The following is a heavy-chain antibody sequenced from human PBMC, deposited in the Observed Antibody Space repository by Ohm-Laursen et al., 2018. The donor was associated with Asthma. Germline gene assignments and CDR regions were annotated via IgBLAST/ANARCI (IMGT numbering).Heavy chain of an antibody. Sequence: GASVKVSCKASGYTFTGYYMHWVRQAPGQGLEWMGGIIPIFGTANYAQKFQGRVTITADESTSTAYMELSSLRSEDTAVYYCARDLAYYYDSSGYYNAFDIWGQGTMVTVSS. J-gene: IGHJ3*02. CDR2: IIPIFGTA. CDR3: ARDLAYYYDSSGYYNAFDI. V-gene: IGHV1-69*13. D-gene: IGHD3-22*01. CDR1: GYTFTGYY.